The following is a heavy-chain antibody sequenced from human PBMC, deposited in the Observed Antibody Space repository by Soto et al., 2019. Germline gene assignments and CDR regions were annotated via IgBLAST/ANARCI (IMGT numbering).Heavy chain of an antibody. Sequence: GGSLRLSCAASGFTFSNYWMHWVRQVPGKGLVWVSRINSDGSSTSYADSVKGRFTISRDNAKNTLYLQMNSLRAEDTAVYYCARDPAPSGWYDYWGQGTLVTVSS. D-gene: IGHD6-19*01. CDR3: ARDPAPSGWYDY. J-gene: IGHJ4*02. CDR1: GFTFSNYW. CDR2: INSDGSST. V-gene: IGHV3-74*01.